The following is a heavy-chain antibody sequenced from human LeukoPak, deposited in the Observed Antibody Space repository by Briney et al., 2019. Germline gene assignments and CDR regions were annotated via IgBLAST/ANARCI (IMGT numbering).Heavy chain of an antibody. CDR1: GFSFSDYY. Sequence: GGSLRLSCAASGFSFSDYYVSWIRQAPGKGLECVSYISSRGTTIYYADSVKGRFTISRDNAKNSLYLQMSSLRAEDTAVYYCARELAGHYYGSGSSFDYWGQGTLVTVSS. J-gene: IGHJ4*02. CDR3: ARELAGHYYGSGSSFDY. D-gene: IGHD3-10*01. CDR2: ISSRGTTI. V-gene: IGHV3-11*04.